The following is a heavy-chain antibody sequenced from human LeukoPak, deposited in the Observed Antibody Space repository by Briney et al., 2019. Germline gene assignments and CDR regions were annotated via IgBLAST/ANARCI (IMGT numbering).Heavy chain of an antibody. D-gene: IGHD3-3*01. CDR3: ARGYDFWSGYFGY. V-gene: IGHV4-30-2*01. Sequence: PSQTLSLTCAVSGGSISSGGYSWSWIRQPPGKGLEWIWYIYHSGSTYYNPSLKSRVTISVDRTKNQFSLKLSSVTAADTAVYYCARGYDFWSGYFGYWGQGTLVTVSS. CDR2: IYHSGST. CDR1: GGSISSGGYS. J-gene: IGHJ4*02.